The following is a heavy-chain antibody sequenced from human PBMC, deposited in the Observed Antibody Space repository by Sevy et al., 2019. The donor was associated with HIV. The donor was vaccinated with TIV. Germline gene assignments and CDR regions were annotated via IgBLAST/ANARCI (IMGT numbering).Heavy chain of an antibody. CDR2: ISGSGTRT. Sequence: GGSLRLSCAVSGFSFDSYGMTWVRQAPGKGLEWVSAISGSGTRTYYADSVKGRFIISRDNSKNTLDLQMNSLRAEDKDIYYGGKGGGGHYDPDEIAYYFYYYNMDVWGKGTTVTVSS. D-gene: IGHD3-22*01. V-gene: IGHV3-23*01. CDR1: GFSFDSYG. J-gene: IGHJ6*03. CDR3: GKGGGGHYDPDEIAYYFYYYNMDV.